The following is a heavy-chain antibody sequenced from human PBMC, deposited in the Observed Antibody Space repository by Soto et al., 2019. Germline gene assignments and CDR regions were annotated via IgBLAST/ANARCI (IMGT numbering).Heavy chain of an antibody. J-gene: IGHJ4*02. V-gene: IGHV4-61*01. CDR2: IYYSGTT. CDR1: GVPVSSGSNH. D-gene: IGHD3-3*01. Sequence: PSETLSLTCTVSGVPVSSGSNHWSWIRQPPGKGLEWIGYIYYSGTTNYNPSLKSRVTISVDTSKNQFSLKLSSVTAADTAVYYCARHSYYDHRYYFDYWGQGTLVTVSS. CDR3: ARHSYYDHRYYFDY.